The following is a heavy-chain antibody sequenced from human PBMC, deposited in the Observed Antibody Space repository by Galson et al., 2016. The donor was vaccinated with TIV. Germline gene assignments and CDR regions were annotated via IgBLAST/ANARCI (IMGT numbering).Heavy chain of an antibody. V-gene: IGHV6-1*01. D-gene: IGHD2-2*01. CDR1: GDSVSSDSAA. CDR2: TYYRSRWYY. Sequence: CAISGDSVSSDSAAWNWVRQSPSRGLEWLGRTYYRSRWYYDYKVSVKSRITINPDTPKNQFSLQLNSVTPEDTAVYYCKIAAGKNGASCYATCETFDIWGQGTMVTVSS. J-gene: IGHJ3*02. CDR3: KIAAGKNGASCYATCETFDI.